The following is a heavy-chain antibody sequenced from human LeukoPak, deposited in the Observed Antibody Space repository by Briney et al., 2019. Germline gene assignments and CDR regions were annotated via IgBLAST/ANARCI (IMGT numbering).Heavy chain of an antibody. CDR3: AKHAARGTFDY. V-gene: IGHV3-23*01. D-gene: IGHD6-13*01. J-gene: IGHJ4*02. CDR2: ITASGGST. Sequence: GGSLRLSCAASGFTVSSNYMSWVRQAPGKGLEWVSAITASGGSTYYADSVKGRFTISRDNSKNTLYLQMDSLRAEDTALYYCAKHAARGTFDYWGQGTLVTVSS. CDR1: GFTVSSNY.